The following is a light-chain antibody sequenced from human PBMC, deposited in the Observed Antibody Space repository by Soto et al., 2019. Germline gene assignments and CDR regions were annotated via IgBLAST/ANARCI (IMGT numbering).Light chain of an antibody. CDR1: QSVSRY. CDR2: GAS. CDR3: QQYGSSPKT. J-gene: IGKJ1*01. V-gene: IGKV3-20*01. Sequence: IVGTQSAGTLSLSPGERATLSCRASQSVSRYLAWYQQKPGQAPRLLIYGASSRATGIPDRFSGSGSGTDFTLTISRLAPEDFAVYYCQQYGSSPKTFGQGTKVDI.